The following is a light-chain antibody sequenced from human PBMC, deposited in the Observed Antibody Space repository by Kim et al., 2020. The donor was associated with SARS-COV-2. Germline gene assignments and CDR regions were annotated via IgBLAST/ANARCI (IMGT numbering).Light chain of an antibody. CDR3: AAWDNSLNGPV. CDR1: SSNIGSNP. Sequence: QSVLTQPPSASATPGQRVTISCSGSSSNIGSNPVTWYQQLPGTAPKLLIYNNDKRPSGIPDRFSSSKSGTSASLAISGLQSEDEADYYCAAWDNSLNGPVFGGGTQLTVL. V-gene: IGLV1-44*01. J-gene: IGLJ2*01. CDR2: NND.